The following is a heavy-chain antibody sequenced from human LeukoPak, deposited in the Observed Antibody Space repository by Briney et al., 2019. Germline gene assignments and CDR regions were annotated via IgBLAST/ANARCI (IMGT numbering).Heavy chain of an antibody. Sequence: PGGSLRLSCAASGFTFSSYSMNWVRQAPGKGLEWVAVISYDGSNKYYADSVKGRFTISRDNSKNTLYLQMNSLRAEDTAVYYCAKMEHSSGWYYFDYWGQGTLVTVSS. CDR2: ISYDGSNK. CDR3: AKMEHSSGWYYFDY. V-gene: IGHV3-30*18. J-gene: IGHJ4*02. CDR1: GFTFSSYS. D-gene: IGHD6-19*01.